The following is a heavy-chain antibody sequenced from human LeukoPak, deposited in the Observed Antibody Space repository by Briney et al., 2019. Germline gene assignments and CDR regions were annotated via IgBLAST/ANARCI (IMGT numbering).Heavy chain of an antibody. Sequence: GESLRLSCAASGFTVSSNYMSWVRQAPGKGLEWVSVIYSGGSTYYADSVKGRFTISRDNSKNTLYLQMNSLRAEATAVYYCARDSLGEYFDYWGQGTLVTVSS. V-gene: IGHV3-66*02. D-gene: IGHD3-16*01. CDR2: IYSGGST. CDR1: GFTVSSNY. J-gene: IGHJ4*02. CDR3: ARDSLGEYFDY.